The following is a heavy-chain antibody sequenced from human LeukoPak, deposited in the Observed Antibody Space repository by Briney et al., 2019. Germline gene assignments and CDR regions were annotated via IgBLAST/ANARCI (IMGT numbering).Heavy chain of an antibody. D-gene: IGHD4-11*01. CDR3: AKDKLQLLILDYFDY. Sequence: GGSLRLSCAASGFSFRSYGMHWVCQTPGKGLEWVAVISYDGSNKYYADSVKGRFTISRDNSKNTLYLQMNSLRPEDTAVYYCAKDKLQLLILDYFDYWGQGTLVTVSS. J-gene: IGHJ4*02. CDR2: ISYDGSNK. CDR1: GFSFRSYG. V-gene: IGHV3-30*18.